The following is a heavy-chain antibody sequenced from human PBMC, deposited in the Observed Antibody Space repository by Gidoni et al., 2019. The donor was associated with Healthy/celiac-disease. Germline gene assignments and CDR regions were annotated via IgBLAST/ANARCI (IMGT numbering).Heavy chain of an antibody. J-gene: IGHJ4*02. V-gene: IGHV3-30-3*01. CDR3: ARGGGFFDY. D-gene: IGHD2-15*01. CDR2: ISYDGSNK. CDR1: GFTFSSYA. Sequence: QVQLVESGGGVVQPGRSLRLSCAASGFTFSSYAMHWVRQAPGKGLEWVAVISYDGSNKYYADSVKGRFTISRDNSKNTLYLQMNSLRAEDTAVYYCARGGGFFDYWGQGTLVTVSS.